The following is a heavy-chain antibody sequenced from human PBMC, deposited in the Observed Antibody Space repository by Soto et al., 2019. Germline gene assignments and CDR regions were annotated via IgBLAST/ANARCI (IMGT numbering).Heavy chain of an antibody. Sequence: GGSLRLSCAASGSTFDDYAMHWVRQAPGKGLEWVSGISWNSGTIGYADSVKGRFTISRDNAKNSLYLQMNSLRAEDTALYYCAKDKKGPVDSDYWGQGTLVTVSS. CDR1: GSTFDDYA. CDR3: AKDKKGPVDSDY. V-gene: IGHV3-9*01. J-gene: IGHJ4*02. CDR2: ISWNSGTI.